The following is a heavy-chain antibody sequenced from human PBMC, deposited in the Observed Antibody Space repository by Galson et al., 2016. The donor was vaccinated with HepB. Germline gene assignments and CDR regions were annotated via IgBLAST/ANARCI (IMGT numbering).Heavy chain of an antibody. CDR1: GFTFSSYS. CDR3: TKEGLKSYAQL. J-gene: IGHJ4*02. Sequence: SLRLSCAASGFTFSSYSMSWVRQAPGKGLEWVSAISGSGDRTYYTVSVKGRFTISRDNSKNTLYLQMSSLRAEDTAVYYCTKEGLKSYAQLWGQGTLVTVSS. CDR2: ISGSGDRT. D-gene: IGHD1-26*01. V-gene: IGHV3-23*01.